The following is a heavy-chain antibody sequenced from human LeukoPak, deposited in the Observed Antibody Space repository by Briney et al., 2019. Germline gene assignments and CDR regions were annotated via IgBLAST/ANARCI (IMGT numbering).Heavy chain of an antibody. Sequence: GRSLRLSCAASGFTFSSYAMHWVRQAPGKGLEWVSYISSSSSTIYYADSVKGRFTISRDNAKNSLYLQMNSLRDEDTAVYYCARDLWSYYGSGSFDYWGQGTLVTVSS. D-gene: IGHD3-10*01. CDR3: ARDLWSYYGSGSFDY. CDR1: GFTFSSYA. J-gene: IGHJ4*02. CDR2: ISSSSSTI. V-gene: IGHV3-48*02.